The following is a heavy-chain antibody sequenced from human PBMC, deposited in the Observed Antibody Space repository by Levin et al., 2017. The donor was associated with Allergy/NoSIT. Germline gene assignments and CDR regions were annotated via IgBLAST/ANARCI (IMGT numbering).Heavy chain of an antibody. CDR3: ARELDHTVKSLGYNWFDP. Sequence: PSETLSLTCTVSGGSISSYYWSWIRQPPGKGLEWIGYIYYSGSTNYNPSLKSRVTISVDTSKNQFSLKLSSVTAADTAVYYCARELDHTVKSLGYNWFDPWGQGTLVTVSS. CDR2: IYYSGST. J-gene: IGHJ5*02. CDR1: GGSISSYY. V-gene: IGHV4-59*01. D-gene: IGHD4-17*01.